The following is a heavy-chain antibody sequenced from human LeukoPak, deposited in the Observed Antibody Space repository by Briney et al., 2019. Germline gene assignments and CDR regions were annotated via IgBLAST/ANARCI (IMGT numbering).Heavy chain of an antibody. Sequence: SGPTLVKPTQTLTLTCTFSGFSLSTSGVGVGWIRQPPGKALEWLALIYWDDDKRYSPSLKSRLTITKDTSKNRVVLTMTNMDPVETATYYCAHNPGYYYYDSGYYAYFDYWGQGTLVTVSS. CDR3: AHNPGYYYYDSGYYAYFDY. CDR1: GFSLSTSGVG. J-gene: IGHJ4*02. CDR2: IYWDDDK. D-gene: IGHD3-22*01. V-gene: IGHV2-5*02.